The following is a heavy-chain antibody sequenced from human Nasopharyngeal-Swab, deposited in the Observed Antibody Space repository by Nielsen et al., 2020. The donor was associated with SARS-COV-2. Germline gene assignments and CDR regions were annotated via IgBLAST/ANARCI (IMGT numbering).Heavy chain of an antibody. CDR2: IIPVVGTT. D-gene: IGHD2-15*01. V-gene: IGHV1-69*04. J-gene: IGHJ6*03. CDR1: GDTFNSYA. CDR3: ARESGSSQYSAYYMDV. Sequence: SVKVSCKPSGDTFNSYAFGWVRQAPGQGLEWMGRIIPVVGTTNYAQDFQGRVTITADKSTATAYMQLSSLRSEDTAVYYCARESGSSQYSAYYMDVWGKGTAVTVSS.